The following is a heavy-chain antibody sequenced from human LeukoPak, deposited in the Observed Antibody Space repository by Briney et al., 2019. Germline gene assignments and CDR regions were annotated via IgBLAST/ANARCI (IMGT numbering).Heavy chain of an antibody. V-gene: IGHV1-8*01. CDR2: MNPNSGNT. CDR1: GYTFTIYD. CDR3: ARVGYGSGSYHDAFDI. J-gene: IGHJ3*02. D-gene: IGHD3-10*01. Sequence: ASVNVSCKASGYTFTIYDINWVRQATGQGLEWMGWMNPNSGNTGYAQKFQGRVTITADESTSTAYMELSSLRSEDTAVYCCARVGYGSGSYHDAFDIWGQGTMVTVSS.